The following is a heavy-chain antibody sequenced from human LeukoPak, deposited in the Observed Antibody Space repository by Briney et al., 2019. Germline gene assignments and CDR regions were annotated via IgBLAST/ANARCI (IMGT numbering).Heavy chain of an antibody. V-gene: IGHV3-48*01. CDR1: GFTFSSYS. CDR2: ISSSSGTI. D-gene: IGHD3-10*01. CDR3: AKNYGSGTYYNYFDS. J-gene: IGHJ4*02. Sequence: GGSLRLSCAGSGFTFSSYSMSWVRQAPGKGLEWLSYISSSSGTIYYADSVKGRFTISRDNSENTLYLQINSLRAEDTAVFYCAKNYGSGTYYNYFDSWGQGTLVTVSS.